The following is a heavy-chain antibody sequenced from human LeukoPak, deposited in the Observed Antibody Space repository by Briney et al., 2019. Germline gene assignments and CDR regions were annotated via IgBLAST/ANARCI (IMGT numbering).Heavy chain of an antibody. J-gene: IGHJ4*02. Sequence: GRSLRLSCAASGFTFSSYAMHWVRQAPGKGLEWVSSISSSSSYIYYADSVKGRFTISRDNSKNTLYLQMNSLRAEDTAVYYCAKARDDIVVVVAATPPDYWGQGTLVTVSS. CDR3: AKARDDIVVVVAATPPDY. CDR2: ISSSSSYI. D-gene: IGHD2-15*01. CDR1: GFTFSSYA. V-gene: IGHV3-21*01.